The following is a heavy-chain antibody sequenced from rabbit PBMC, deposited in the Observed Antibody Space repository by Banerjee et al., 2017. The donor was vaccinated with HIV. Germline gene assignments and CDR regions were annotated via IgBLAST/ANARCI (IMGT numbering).Heavy chain of an antibody. V-gene: IGHV1S45*01. Sequence: QEQLEESGGDLVKPEGSLTLTCTASGFSFSSSYWICWVRQAPGKGLEWIGCIATGSGTTYYATWAKGRFTISKTSSTTVTLQMTSLTAADTATYFCAREYVTTSTAYNLWGPGTLVTVS. D-gene: IGHD1-1*01. J-gene: IGHJ4*01. CDR1: GFSFSSSYW. CDR3: AREYVTTSTAYNL. CDR2: IATGSGTT.